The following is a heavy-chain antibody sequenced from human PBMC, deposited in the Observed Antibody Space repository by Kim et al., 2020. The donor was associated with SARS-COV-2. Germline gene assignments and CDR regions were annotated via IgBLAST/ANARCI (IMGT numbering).Heavy chain of an antibody. CDR2: VSWDGYST. CDR1: GFTFEDFT. D-gene: IGHD5-18*01. J-gene: IGHJ4*02. V-gene: IGHV3-43*01. Sequence: GGSLRLSCAASGFTFEDFTMHWVRQVPGRGLEWVSLVSWDGYSTFYVDSVKGRFTISRDNSKNSLFLQMNSLRPEDSAFYYCAKDGGGKAYSYGGYFESWGQGTLVTVSS. CDR3: AKDGGGKAYSYGGYFES.